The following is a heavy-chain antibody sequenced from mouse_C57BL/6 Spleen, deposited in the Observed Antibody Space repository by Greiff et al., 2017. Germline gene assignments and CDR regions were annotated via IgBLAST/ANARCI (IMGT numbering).Heavy chain of an antibody. Sequence: VKLQQSGPVLVKPGASVKMSCKASGYTFTDYYMNWVKQSHGKSLEWIGVINPYNGGTSYNQKFKGKATLTVDKSSSTAYMALNSLTSEASADYYCARGRDYDAGAGFAYWGQGTLVTVSA. D-gene: IGHD2-4*01. V-gene: IGHV1-19*01. J-gene: IGHJ3*01. CDR1: GYTFTDYY. CDR3: ARGRDYDAGAGFAY. CDR2: INPYNGGT.